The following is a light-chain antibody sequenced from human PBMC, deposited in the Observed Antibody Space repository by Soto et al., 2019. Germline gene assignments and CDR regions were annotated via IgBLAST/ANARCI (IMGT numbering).Light chain of an antibody. V-gene: IGLV2-14*01. J-gene: IGLJ2*01. CDR1: SSDIGTYNS. CDR3: TSYTTSSTLV. CDR2: DVT. Sequence: QSVLTQPASVSGSPGQSITISCTGTSSDIGTYNSVSWYQQHAGKVPKLMSYDVTNRPSGVSDRFSGSKSGNTASLTISGLQAEDEADYYCTSYTTSSTLVFGGGTKLTVL.